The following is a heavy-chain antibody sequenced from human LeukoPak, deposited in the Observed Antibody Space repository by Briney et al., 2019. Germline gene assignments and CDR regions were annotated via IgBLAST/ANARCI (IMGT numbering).Heavy chain of an antibody. CDR2: INHRGGT. CDR3: GRGTEGDGYNLDY. J-gene: IGHJ4*02. CDR1: GGSFSGYY. V-gene: IGHV4-34*01. D-gene: IGHD5-24*01. Sequence: SETLSLTSAVYGGSFSGYYWSWLRQPPGKGLEWIGEINHRGGTNYHPSLKSRVTTSVDTSTNQFSLKLISVTAADTAVYYCGRGTEGDGYNLDYWGQGTLVSVSS.